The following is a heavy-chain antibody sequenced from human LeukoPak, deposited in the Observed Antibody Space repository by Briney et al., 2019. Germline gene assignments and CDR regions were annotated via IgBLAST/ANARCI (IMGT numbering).Heavy chain of an antibody. CDR2: ITSIGSII. CDR1: GFTFSSYE. D-gene: IGHD3-16*02. V-gene: IGHV3-48*03. J-gene: IGHJ6*02. Sequence: GGSLRLSCAASGFTFSSYEMHWVRQAPGKGLEWVSYITSIGSIIYYADSVKGRFTISRDNAKNSLYLQMNSLRAEDTAVYYCARSITFGGVIALYGMDVWGHGTTVTVSS. CDR3: ARSITFGGVIALYGMDV.